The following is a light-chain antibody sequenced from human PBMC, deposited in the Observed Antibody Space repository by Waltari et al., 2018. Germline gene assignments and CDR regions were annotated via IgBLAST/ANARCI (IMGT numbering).Light chain of an antibody. CDR1: QSINNW. J-gene: IGKJ1*01. CDR2: KAS. CDR3: QQYQPYPLT. Sequence: DIQMTQSPSTLSASVGDRVTITCRASQSINNWLAWYQQEPGKAPKVLIYKASSIESGVPSRFSGSVSGTEFTLTISSLQPDDFATYYCQQYQPYPLTFGQGTKVEIK. V-gene: IGKV1-5*03.